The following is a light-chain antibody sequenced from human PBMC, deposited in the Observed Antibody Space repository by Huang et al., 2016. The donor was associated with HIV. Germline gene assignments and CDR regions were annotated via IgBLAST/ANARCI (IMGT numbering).Light chain of an antibody. Sequence: EIVMTQSPATLSVSPGARATLSCRASQSVSSNLAWYQQKPGQAPRLLIYAASTRATGIPARFSGSGSGTEFTLTISSLQSEDFAVYYCQQYNNWPRTFGQGTKVVIK. CDR2: AAS. CDR3: QQYNNWPRT. J-gene: IGKJ1*01. V-gene: IGKV3-15*01. CDR1: QSVSSN.